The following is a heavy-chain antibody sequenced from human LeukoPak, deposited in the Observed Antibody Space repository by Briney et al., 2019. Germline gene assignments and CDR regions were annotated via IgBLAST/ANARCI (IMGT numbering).Heavy chain of an antibody. CDR2: IKSKTDGGTT. J-gene: IGHJ6*02. Sequence: GGSLRLSCAASGFTFRNAWMSWVRQAPGKGLEWVGRIKSKTDGGTTDYAAPVKGRFTISRDDSKNTLYLQMNSLKTEDTAVYYCTTDPSPEFEGCSGGSCWDHYYYGMDVWGQGTTVTVSS. CDR1: GFTFRNAW. CDR3: TTDPSPEFEGCSGGSCWDHYYYGMDV. D-gene: IGHD2-15*01. V-gene: IGHV3-15*01.